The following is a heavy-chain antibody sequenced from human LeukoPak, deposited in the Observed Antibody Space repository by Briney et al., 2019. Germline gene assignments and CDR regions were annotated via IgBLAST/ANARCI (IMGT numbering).Heavy chain of an antibody. V-gene: IGHV1-46*01. CDR3: ARGPQTYYYDSSGYSWFDP. Sequence: ASVKVSCKASGYTFTSYYMHWVRQAPGQGLEWMGIINPSGGSTSYAQKFQGRVTMTRDMSTSTVYMELSSLRSKDTAVYYCARGPQTYYYDSSGYSWFDPWGQGTLVTVSS. CDR1: GYTFTSYY. CDR2: INPSGGST. D-gene: IGHD3-22*01. J-gene: IGHJ5*02.